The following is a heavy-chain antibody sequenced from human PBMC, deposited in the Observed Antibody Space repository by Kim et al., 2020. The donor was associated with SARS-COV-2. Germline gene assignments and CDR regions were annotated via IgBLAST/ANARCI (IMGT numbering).Heavy chain of an antibody. CDR3: ARSPGFDYGDYYFDY. V-gene: IGHV1-69*02. J-gene: IGHJ4*02. Sequence: QKFRGRVTITADKATGTAYMELSSLRSEDTAVYYCARSPGFDYGDYYFDYWGQGTLVTVSS. D-gene: IGHD4-17*01.